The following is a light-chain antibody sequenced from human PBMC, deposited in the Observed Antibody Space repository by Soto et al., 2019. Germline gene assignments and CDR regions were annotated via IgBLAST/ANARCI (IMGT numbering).Light chain of an antibody. CDR1: SSDVGGYNY. V-gene: IGLV2-14*01. Sequence: QSALTQPASVSWSPGQSITISCTGTSSDVGGYNYVSWYQQHPGKAPKLMIYDVSNRPSGVSNRFSGSKSGNTASLTISGLQAEDEADYYCSSYTSSSTLEGVFGTGTKVTVL. CDR2: DVS. J-gene: IGLJ1*01. CDR3: SSYTSSSTLEGV.